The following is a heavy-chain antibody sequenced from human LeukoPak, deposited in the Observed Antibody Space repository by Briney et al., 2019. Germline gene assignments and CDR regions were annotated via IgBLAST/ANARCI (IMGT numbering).Heavy chain of an antibody. CDR1: GFTFSSYA. J-gene: IGHJ3*02. Sequence: GGSLRLSCAASGFTFSSYAMHWVRQAPGKGLEWVAVISYDGSNKYYADSVKGRFTISRDNSKNTLYLQMNSLRAEDTAMYYCATLTTANAFDIWGQGTMVTVSS. CDR2: ISYDGSNK. CDR3: ATLTTANAFDI. D-gene: IGHD4-11*01. V-gene: IGHV3-30*01.